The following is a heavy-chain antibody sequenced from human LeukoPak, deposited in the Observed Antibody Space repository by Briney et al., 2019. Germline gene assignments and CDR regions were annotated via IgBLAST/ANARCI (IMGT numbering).Heavy chain of an antibody. CDR2: MNPNSGNT. CDR1: GYTFTSYD. Sequence: ASVKVSCKASGYTFTSYDINWVRQATGQGLEWMGWMNPNSGNTGYAQKFQGRVTITRNTSISTAYMELSSLRSEDTAVYYCAIYNWNDDPANAFDIWGQGTMITVSS. J-gene: IGHJ3*02. D-gene: IGHD1-1*01. V-gene: IGHV1-8*03. CDR3: AIYNWNDDPANAFDI.